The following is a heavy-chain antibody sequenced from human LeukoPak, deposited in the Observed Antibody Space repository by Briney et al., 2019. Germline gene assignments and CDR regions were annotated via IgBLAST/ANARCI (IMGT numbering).Heavy chain of an antibody. J-gene: IGHJ3*02. D-gene: IGHD3-22*01. CDR1: GGSISSGDYY. V-gene: IGHV4-30-4*01. Sequence: SQTLSLTCTVSGGSISSGDYYWSWIRQPPGKGLEWIGYIYYSGSTYYNPSLKSRVTISVDTSKNQFPLKLSSVTAADTAVYYCARAYYYDSSGYYFLSAFDIWGQGTMVTVSS. CDR2: IYYSGST. CDR3: ARAYYYDSSGYYFLSAFDI.